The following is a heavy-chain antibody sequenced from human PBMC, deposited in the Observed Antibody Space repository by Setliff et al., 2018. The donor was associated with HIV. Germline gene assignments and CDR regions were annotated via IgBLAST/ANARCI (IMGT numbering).Heavy chain of an antibody. J-gene: IGHJ4*02. V-gene: IGHV4-34*01. D-gene: IGHD6-19*01. CDR1: GGSFTGYH. Sequence: SETLSLTCAVYGGSFTGYHWSWIRQPPGKGLEWIGEINHSGSANYNPSLKTRVTVSVDTSKKQFSLKLNSVTAADTAVYYCARGTKYSSGWSRGDYWGQGTLVTVSS. CDR3: ARGTKYSSGWSRGDY. CDR2: INHSGSA.